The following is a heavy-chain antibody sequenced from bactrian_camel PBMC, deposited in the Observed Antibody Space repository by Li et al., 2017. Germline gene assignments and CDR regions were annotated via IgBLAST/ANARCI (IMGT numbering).Heavy chain of an antibody. J-gene: IGHJ4*01. CDR3: AADHNRGCMRWPTVEYDI. V-gene: IGHV3S25*01. Sequence: QLVESGGDLVRPGGSLGLSCAASGSTVSSCCMGWFRQAPGKEREGVAGIHISSGSTYYADSVKGRFTISQDNGKNTVYLQMNNLKPEDTAMYYCAADHNRGCMRWPTVEYDITGQGTQVTVS. CDR1: GSTVSSCC. CDR2: IHISSGST. D-gene: IGHD7*01.